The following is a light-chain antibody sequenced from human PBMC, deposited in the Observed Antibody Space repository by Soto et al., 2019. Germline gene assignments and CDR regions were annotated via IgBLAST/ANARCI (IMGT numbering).Light chain of an antibody. CDR2: EAT. CDR1: SSDIGSYNL. J-gene: IGLJ2*01. CDR3: CLYASSSTFI. V-gene: IGLV2-23*02. Sequence: QSALTQPASVSGSPGQSITISCTGTSSDIGSYNLVSWYQQHPGKAPKPMIYEATKRPSGVSNRFSGSKSGNTASLTISGLQAEDEADYYCCLYASSSTFIFGGGTKLTVL.